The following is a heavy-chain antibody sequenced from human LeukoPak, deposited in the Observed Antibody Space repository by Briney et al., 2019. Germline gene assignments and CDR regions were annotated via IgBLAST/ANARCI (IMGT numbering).Heavy chain of an antibody. D-gene: IGHD6-13*01. CDR2: IYYSGST. CDR3: ARHGIAAAGRKVPYYFDY. Sequence: SETLSLTCTVSGGSISSSSYYWGWIRQPPGQGLEWIGSIYYSGSTYYNPSLKSRVTISVDTSKNQFSLKLSSVTAADTAVYYCARHGIAAAGRKVPYYFDYWGQGTLVTVSS. V-gene: IGHV4-39*01. CDR1: GGSISSSSYY. J-gene: IGHJ4*02.